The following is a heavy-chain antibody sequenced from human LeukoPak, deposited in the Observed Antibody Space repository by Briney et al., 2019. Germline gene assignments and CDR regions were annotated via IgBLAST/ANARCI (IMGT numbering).Heavy chain of an antibody. D-gene: IGHD3-22*01. V-gene: IGHV4-34*01. CDR1: VGSFSGYY. Sequence: PSETLSLTCAVYVGSFSGYYWSWIRQPPGKGLEWIGEISRSGRANYNPSLQSRVSISVDTSKNQFSLKLSSVTAADTAVYYCARGRDRGPDSSGIWGLKGTSYMDVWAKGTTVTVSS. CDR3: ARGRDRGPDSSGIWGLKGTSYMDV. J-gene: IGHJ6*03. CDR2: ISRSGRA.